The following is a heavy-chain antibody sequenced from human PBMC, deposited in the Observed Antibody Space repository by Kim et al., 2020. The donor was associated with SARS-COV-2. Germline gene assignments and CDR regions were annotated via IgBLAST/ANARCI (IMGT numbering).Heavy chain of an antibody. Sequence: ASVKVSCKVSGYTLTELSMHWVRQAPGKGLEWMGGFDPEDGETIYAQKFQGRVTMTEDTSTDTAYMELSSLRSEDTAVYYCATQAGTPVEGSFDYWGQGTLVTVSS. V-gene: IGHV1-24*01. CDR1: GYTLTELS. J-gene: IGHJ4*02. D-gene: IGHD1-1*01. CDR2: FDPEDGET. CDR3: ATQAGTPVEGSFDY.